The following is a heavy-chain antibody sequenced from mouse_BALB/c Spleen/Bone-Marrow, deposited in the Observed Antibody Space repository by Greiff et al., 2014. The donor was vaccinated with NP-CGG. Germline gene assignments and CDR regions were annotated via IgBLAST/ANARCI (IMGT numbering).Heavy chain of an antibody. J-gene: IGHJ3*01. CDR1: GFTFSDYY. CDR3: AREGDGAY. CDR2: ISDGGSYT. D-gene: IGHD3-3*01. V-gene: IGHV5-4*02. Sequence: EVQLQQSGGDLVKPGGSLKLSCAASGFTFSDYYMYWVRQTPEKRLEWVATISDGGSYTYYPDSVKGRFTISRDNAKNNLYLQMSSLKSEDTAMYYCAREGDGAYWGQGTLVTVSA.